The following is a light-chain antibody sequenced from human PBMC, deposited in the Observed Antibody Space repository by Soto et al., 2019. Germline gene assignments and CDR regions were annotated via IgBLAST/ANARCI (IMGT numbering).Light chain of an antibody. J-gene: IGLJ3*02. CDR3: STWDDSLNGPV. V-gene: IGLV1-44*01. CDR2: SND. Sequence: QSALTQPPSASATPGQRVTISCSGSDSNIGSNALNWYRQLPGTAPKLLIFSNDLRPTGVPDRFSGSKSGTSASLAISGLQSDDEADYYCSTWDDSLNGPVFGGGTKVTVL. CDR1: DSNIGSNA.